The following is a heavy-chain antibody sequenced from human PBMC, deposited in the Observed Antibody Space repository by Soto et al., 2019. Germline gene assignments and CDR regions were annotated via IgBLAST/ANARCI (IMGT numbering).Heavy chain of an antibody. J-gene: IGHJ6*02. D-gene: IGHD1-26*01. CDR2: IIPMFGTT. CDR3: ARARSNYAFYYALDV. CDR1: GGTFNSYA. V-gene: IGHV1-69*06. Sequence: QVQLVQSGAEVKRPGSSVKVSCKASGGTFNSYAVSWVRQAPGQGLEWIGGIIPMFGTTKYAQKFQGRVTITADKSTSTAYMELSSLKYEDMAIFYCARARSNYAFYYALDVWGQGTAVIVSS.